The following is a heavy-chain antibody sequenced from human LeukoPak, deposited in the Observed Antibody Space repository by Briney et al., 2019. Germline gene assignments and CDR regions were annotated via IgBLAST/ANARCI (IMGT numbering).Heavy chain of an antibody. J-gene: IGHJ4*02. CDR1: GYTFTSYY. CDR2: INPNSGGT. CDR3: ARDRGYSYGSMDY. D-gene: IGHD5-18*01. V-gene: IGHV1-2*02. Sequence: GASVKVSCKASGYTFTSYYMHWVRQAPGQGLEWMGIINPNSGGTNYAQKFQGRVTMTRDTSISTAYMELSRLRSDDTAVYYCARDRGYSYGSMDYWGQGTLVTVSS.